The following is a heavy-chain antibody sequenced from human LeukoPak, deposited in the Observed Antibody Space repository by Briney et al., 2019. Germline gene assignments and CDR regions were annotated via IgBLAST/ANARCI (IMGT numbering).Heavy chain of an antibody. CDR3: ATETRYCTSTSCSYYYGMDV. CDR2: ISGSGSYT. V-gene: IGHV3-11*06. Sequence: GGSLRLSCAASGFTFSVYYMTWIRQAPGKGLEWVSYISGSGSYTNYADSVKGRFTISRDNAKNPLFLQMNSLRAEDTAVCYCATETRYCTSTSCSYYYGMDVWGKGTTVTVSS. D-gene: IGHD2-2*01. CDR1: GFTFSVYY. J-gene: IGHJ6*04.